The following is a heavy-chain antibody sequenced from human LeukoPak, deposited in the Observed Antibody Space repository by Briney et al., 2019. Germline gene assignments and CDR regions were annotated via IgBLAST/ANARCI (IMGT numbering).Heavy chain of an antibody. Sequence: PSETLSLTCTVSDGSITNYDWSWVRQPPGKGLEFIGHVHYSGTTNYNPSLRSRVTISIDTSKQHFFLKLKSVTAADTAVYYCARGYGDFRVEGRYFHSWGQGTLVTVSS. CDR3: ARGYGDFRVEGRYFHS. CDR1: DGSITNYD. J-gene: IGHJ4*02. V-gene: IGHV4-59*01. CDR2: VHYSGTT. D-gene: IGHD4-17*01.